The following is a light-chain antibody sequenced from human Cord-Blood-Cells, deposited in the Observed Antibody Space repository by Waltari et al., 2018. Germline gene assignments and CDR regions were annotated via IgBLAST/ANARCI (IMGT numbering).Light chain of an antibody. Sequence: DIQMTQSPSSLSASVGERVTITFRSSQSISSYLNWYQQKPGKAPQLLIYAASSLHSGLPSRFSGSGSGTDFTLTISSLQPEDFATYYCQHSYSTPTFGQGTKVEIK. V-gene: IGKV1-39*01. CDR1: QSISSY. CDR2: AAS. J-gene: IGKJ1*01. CDR3: QHSYSTPT.